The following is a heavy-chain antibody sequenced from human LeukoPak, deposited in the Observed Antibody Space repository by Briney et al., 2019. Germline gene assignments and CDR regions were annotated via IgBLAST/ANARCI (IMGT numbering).Heavy chain of an antibody. Sequence: SVKVSCKASGGTFSSYAISWVRQAPGQGLEWMGGIIPIFGTANYAQKFQGRVTITADESTSTAYMELSSLRSEDTAVYYCARGGGIVVVPAAIIPPVSYYYMDVWGKGTTVTVSS. CDR1: GGTFSSYA. CDR3: ARGGGIVVVPAAIIPPVSYYYMDV. V-gene: IGHV1-69*01. D-gene: IGHD2-2*02. CDR2: IIPIFGTA. J-gene: IGHJ6*03.